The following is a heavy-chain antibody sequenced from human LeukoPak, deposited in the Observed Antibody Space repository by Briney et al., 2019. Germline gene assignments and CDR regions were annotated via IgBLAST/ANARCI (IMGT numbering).Heavy chain of an antibody. CDR3: VKDSGYAGYCSGGSCSTPDY. D-gene: IGHD2-15*01. V-gene: IGHV3-33*06. CDR2: IWFDGSNK. Sequence: GGSLRLSCAASGFTISSYGMSWVRQAPGKGLEWVAVIWFDGSNKYYADSVKGRFTISRDNSKNTLSLQMNSLRAEDTAVYYCVKDSGYAGYCSGGSCSTPDYWGQGTLVTVSS. CDR1: GFTISSYG. J-gene: IGHJ4*02.